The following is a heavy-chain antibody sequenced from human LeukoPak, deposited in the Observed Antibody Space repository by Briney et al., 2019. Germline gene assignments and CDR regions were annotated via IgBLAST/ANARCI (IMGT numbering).Heavy chain of an antibody. CDR3: ARWPPLLWFGELMEGDRAFDY. CDR1: GDSISSNY. CDR2: INHSGST. Sequence: SETLSLTCTVSGDSISSNYWSWIRQPPGKGLEWIGEINHSGSTNYNPSLKSRVTISVDTSKNQFSLKLSSVTAADTAVYYCARWPPLLWFGELMEGDRAFDYWGQGTLVTVSS. J-gene: IGHJ4*02. V-gene: IGHV4-34*01. D-gene: IGHD3-10*01.